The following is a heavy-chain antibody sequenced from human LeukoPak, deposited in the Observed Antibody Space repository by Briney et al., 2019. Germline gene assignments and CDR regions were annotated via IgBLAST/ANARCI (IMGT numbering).Heavy chain of an antibody. J-gene: IGHJ5*02. Sequence: SVKVSCKASGSTFTSSAMQWVRQARGQRLEWIGWIVVGSGNTNYAQKFQERVTITRDMSTSTAYMELSSLRSEDTAVYYCAAGYDSGSFDPWGQGTLVTVSS. V-gene: IGHV1-58*02. D-gene: IGHD5-12*01. CDR2: IVVGSGNT. CDR3: AAGYDSGSFDP. CDR1: GSTFTSSA.